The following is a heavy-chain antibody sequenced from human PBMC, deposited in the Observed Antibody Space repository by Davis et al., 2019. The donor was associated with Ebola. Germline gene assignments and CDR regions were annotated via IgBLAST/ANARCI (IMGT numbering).Heavy chain of an antibody. V-gene: IGHV3-30*14. CDR3: ARGDNYYGLDV. Sequence: PGGSLRLSCGASTFSFHVYAMHWVRQAPGKGLEWVAVIGHDGTTKTYADSVKGRFIISRDNSKNTMSLQMNSLGADDTAVYYCARGDNYYGLDVWGQGTTVTVSS. CDR2: IGHDGTTK. J-gene: IGHJ6*02. CDR1: TFSFHVYA.